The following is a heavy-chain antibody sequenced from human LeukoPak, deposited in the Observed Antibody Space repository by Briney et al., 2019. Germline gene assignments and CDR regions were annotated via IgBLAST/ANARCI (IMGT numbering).Heavy chain of an antibody. V-gene: IGHV3-33*01. CDR3: ARDHRLWFGELLY. CDR2: IWYDGSNK. CDR1: GFTFSSYG. Sequence: GGSLRLSCAASGFTFSSYGMHWVRQAPGKGLEWVAVIWYDGSNKYYADPVKGRFTISRDNSKNTLYLQMNSLRAEDTAVYYCARDHRLWFGELLYWGQGTLVTVSS. D-gene: IGHD3-10*01. J-gene: IGHJ4*02.